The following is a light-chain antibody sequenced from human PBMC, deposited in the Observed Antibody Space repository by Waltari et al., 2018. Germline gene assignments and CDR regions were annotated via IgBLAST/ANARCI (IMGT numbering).Light chain of an antibody. Sequence: VLIQSPATLSFSPGAGATLSCRASQSISTYLAWFQQRPGQAPRLLIYDASNRAAGVPARFSGSGSGTDFTLSISSLEPEDFAVYYCHQRGSWPITFGQGTRLEIK. CDR3: HQRGSWPIT. CDR2: DAS. V-gene: IGKV3-11*01. CDR1: QSISTY. J-gene: IGKJ5*01.